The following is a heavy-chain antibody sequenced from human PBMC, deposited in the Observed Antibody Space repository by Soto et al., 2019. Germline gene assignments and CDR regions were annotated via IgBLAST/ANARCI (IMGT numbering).Heavy chain of an antibody. D-gene: IGHD6-19*01. CDR2: IYPGDSDT. CDR3: ARHSKRSSGWYKDY. V-gene: IGHV5-51*01. CDR1: GYSFTSYW. J-gene: IGHJ4*02. Sequence: GESLKISCKGSGYSFTSYWVGWVRQMPGKGLEWMGIIYPGDSDTRYSPSFQGQVTISADKSTSTAYLQWSGLKASDTAMYYCARHSKRSSGWYKDYWGQGTLVTVSS.